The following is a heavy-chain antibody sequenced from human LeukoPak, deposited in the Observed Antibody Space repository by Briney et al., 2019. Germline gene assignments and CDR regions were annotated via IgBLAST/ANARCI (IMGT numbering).Heavy chain of an antibody. J-gene: IGHJ4*02. D-gene: IGHD5-18*01. V-gene: IGHV3-21*01. Sequence: GGSLRLSCAASGFTFSSYSMNWVRQAPGKGLAWVSSISGSSSYIYYADSVKGRFTISRDNAKNSLYLQMNSLRAEDTAVYYCARGGDSYGFDYWGQGTLVTVSS. CDR1: GFTFSSYS. CDR2: ISGSSSYI. CDR3: ARGGDSYGFDY.